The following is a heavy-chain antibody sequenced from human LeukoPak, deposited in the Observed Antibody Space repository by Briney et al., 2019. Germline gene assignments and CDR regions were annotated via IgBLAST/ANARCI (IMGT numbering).Heavy chain of an antibody. J-gene: IGHJ5*02. D-gene: IGHD2-15*01. Sequence: AGGSLRLSCAASGFTFSSYAMHWVRQAPGKGLEWVAVISYDGSNKYYADSVKGRFTISRDNSKNTLYLQMNSLRAEDTAVYYCARDGYCSGGSCYYTGQRWFDPWGQGTLVTVSS. CDR1: GFTFSSYA. V-gene: IGHV3-30-3*01. CDR2: ISYDGSNK. CDR3: ARDGYCSGGSCYYTGQRWFDP.